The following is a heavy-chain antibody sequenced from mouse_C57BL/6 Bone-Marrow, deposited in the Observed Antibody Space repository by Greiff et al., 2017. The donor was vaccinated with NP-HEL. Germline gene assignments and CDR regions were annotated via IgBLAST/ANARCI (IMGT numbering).Heavy chain of an antibody. CDR2: INPGSGGT. J-gene: IGHJ1*03. CDR3: ARSANYYGSSYGYFDV. V-gene: IGHV1-54*01. Sequence: QVQLQQSGAELVRPGTSVKVSCKASGYAFTNYLIEWVKQRPGQGLEWIGVINPGSGGTNYNEKFKGKATLTADKSSSTAYMQLSSLTSEDSAVYFCARSANYYGSSYGYFDVWGKGTTVTVSS. CDR1: GYAFTNYL. D-gene: IGHD1-1*01.